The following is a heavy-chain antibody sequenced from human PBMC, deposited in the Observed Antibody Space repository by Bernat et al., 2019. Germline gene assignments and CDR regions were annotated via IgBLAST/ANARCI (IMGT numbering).Heavy chain of an antibody. CDR2: IYWDDDK. Sequence: QIILKESGPTLVKPTQALALTCTFSGFSLTSNPVGVGWVRQSPGKALEWLVVIYWDDDKRYSPSLRSRLTITKDASNNQVVLTMPSMDPEDTATYYCANRRDEGGNWNGGLFDYWGQGIQVTVSS. CDR3: ANRRDEGGNWNGGLFDY. CDR1: GFSLTSNPVG. D-gene: IGHD1-1*01. J-gene: IGHJ4*02. V-gene: IGHV2-5*02.